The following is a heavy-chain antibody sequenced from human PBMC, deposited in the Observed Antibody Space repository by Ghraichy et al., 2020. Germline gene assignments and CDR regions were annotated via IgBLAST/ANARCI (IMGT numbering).Heavy chain of an antibody. CDR2: TFYEGAT. D-gene: IGHD3-10*01. CDR1: GASLSGSF. V-gene: IGHV4-59*01. Sequence: SETLSLTCTVSGASLSGSFWTWIRQPPGKGLGGIGFTFYEGATGSNPSLKSRVTISIDTPISLDTSKNQFSLRLTSVTAADTAVYYCARGRVPGYWGQGTLVTISS. J-gene: IGHJ4*02. CDR3: ARGRVPGY.